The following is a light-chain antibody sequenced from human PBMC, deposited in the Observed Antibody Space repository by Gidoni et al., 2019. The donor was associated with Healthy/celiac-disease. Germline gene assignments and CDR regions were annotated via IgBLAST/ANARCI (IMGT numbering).Light chain of an antibody. J-gene: IGKJ4*01. CDR3: QQSYSTPRLT. Sequence: DIQMTQSPSSLSASVGDRVTITCRASQSISSYLNWYQQKPGKAPKLLNYAASSLQSGVPSRFSGSGSGTDFTLTISSLQPEDFATYYCQQSYSTPRLTFGGGTKVEIK. CDR2: AAS. V-gene: IGKV1-39*01. CDR1: QSISSY.